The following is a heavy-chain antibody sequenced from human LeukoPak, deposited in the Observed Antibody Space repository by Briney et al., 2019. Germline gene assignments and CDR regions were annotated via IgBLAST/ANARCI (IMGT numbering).Heavy chain of an antibody. D-gene: IGHD4-23*01. V-gene: IGHV3-48*03. Sequence: GGSLRLSCAASGFTFSNYEMNWVRQAPGKGLEWVSYISSVGTTIYYADSVKGRFTISRDNAKNSLYLQMNSLKVEDTALYYCAGGNSLPTVDYWGQGTLVTVSS. J-gene: IGHJ4*02. CDR3: AGGNSLPTVDY. CDR1: GFTFSNYE. CDR2: ISSVGTTI.